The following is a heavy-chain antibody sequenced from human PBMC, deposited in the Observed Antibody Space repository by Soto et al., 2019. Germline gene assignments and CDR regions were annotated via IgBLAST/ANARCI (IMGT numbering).Heavy chain of an antibody. V-gene: IGHV1-69*06. J-gene: IGHJ6*02. CDR2: IVPLCRTT. D-gene: IGHD6-13*01. CDR3: ARGGYSSTWSNLLDRSGLDV. CDR1: GGTFSSYA. Sequence: QVQLVQSGAEAKKPGSSVKVSCKTSGGTFSSYAISWVRQAPGQGLAWMGGIVPLCRTTNYAQQFQGRVTITAATYTYTVYMEMSGLRSGDKAVYYCARGGYSSTWSNLLDRSGLDVWGQGTTVTVSS.